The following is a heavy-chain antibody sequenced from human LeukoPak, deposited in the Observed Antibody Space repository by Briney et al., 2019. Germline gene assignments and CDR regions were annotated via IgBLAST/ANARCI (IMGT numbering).Heavy chain of an antibody. J-gene: IGHJ4*02. V-gene: IGHV3-74*01. D-gene: IGHD2-8*01. CDR3: AREQCTNGVCYLDY. CDR2: INSDGITT. CDR1: GFTFRTYW. Sequence: GGTLRLSCEASGFTFRTYWMHWVRQAPGKGLVWVSRINSDGITTSYADSVKGRFTISRDNAKNTLYLQMNSLGAEDTAVYNCAREQCTNGVCYLDYWGQGTLVTVSS.